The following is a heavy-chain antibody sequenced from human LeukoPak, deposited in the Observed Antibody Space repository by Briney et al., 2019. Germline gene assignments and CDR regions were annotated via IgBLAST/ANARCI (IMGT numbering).Heavy chain of an antibody. D-gene: IGHD3-22*01. J-gene: IGHJ3*02. CDR2: TRNKARGYTT. V-gene: IGHV3-72*01. CDR1: GVTLSDHH. CDR3: ARDGAGVDNSAFDI. Sequence: GGSLRLSCAASGVTLSDHHMDWVRQAPGKGLEWVGRTRNKARGYTTEYAASVKGRFTISRDDSKTLVYLQMNSLKTEDTAVYFCARDGAGVDNSAFDIWGQGTVVTVSS.